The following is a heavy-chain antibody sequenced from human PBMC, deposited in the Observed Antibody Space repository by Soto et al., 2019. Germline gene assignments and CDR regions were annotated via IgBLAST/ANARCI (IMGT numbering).Heavy chain of an antibody. Sequence: ASVKVSCTASGYTFTSYAMHWVRQAPGQRLEWMGWINAGNGNTKYSQKFQGRVTITRDTSASTAYMELSSLRSEDTAVYYCARGFWAAAGTRWFDPWGQGTLVTVSS. CDR1: GYTFTSYA. CDR2: INAGNGNT. CDR3: ARGFWAAAGTRWFDP. J-gene: IGHJ5*02. D-gene: IGHD6-13*01. V-gene: IGHV1-3*01.